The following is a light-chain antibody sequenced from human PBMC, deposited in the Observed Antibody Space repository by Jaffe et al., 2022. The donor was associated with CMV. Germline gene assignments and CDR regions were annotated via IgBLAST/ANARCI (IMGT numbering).Light chain of an antibody. V-gene: IGLV3-1*01. CDR3: QTWDSNSYV. CDR1: KLGDKD. Sequence: SYDLTQPPSVSVSPGQTASITCSGDKLGDKDASWFQQKPGQSPVLVISQNNKRPSGISERFSGSNSGNTATLTISGTQAMDEADYYCQTWDSNSYVFGTGTKVTVL. CDR2: QNN. J-gene: IGLJ1*01.